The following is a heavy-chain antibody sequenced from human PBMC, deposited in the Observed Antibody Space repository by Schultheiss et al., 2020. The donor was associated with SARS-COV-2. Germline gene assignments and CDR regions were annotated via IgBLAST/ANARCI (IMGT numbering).Heavy chain of an antibody. J-gene: IGHJ4*02. Sequence: SQTLSLTCTVSGGSISSYYWSWIRQPPGKGLEWIGSIYTSGSTNYNPSLKSRVTMSVDTSKNQFSLKLSSVTAADTAVYYCARQGPLGSSSMDYWGQGTLVTVSS. CDR2: IYTSGST. D-gene: IGHD6-6*01. CDR3: ARQGPLGSSSMDY. CDR1: GGSISSYY. V-gene: IGHV4-59*08.